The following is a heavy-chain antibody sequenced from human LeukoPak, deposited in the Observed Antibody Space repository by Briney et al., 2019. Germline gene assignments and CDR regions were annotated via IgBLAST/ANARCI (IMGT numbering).Heavy chain of an antibody. J-gene: IGHJ4*02. CDR3: ARESSGRYGGY. CDR2: IWYDGSNK. D-gene: IGHD6-19*01. Sequence: PGRSLRLSCAASGFTFRNYGMHWVRQAPGKGLEWVAVIWYDGSNKYYADSVKGRFTISRDNSKNTLYLQMNSLRADDTAVYYCARESSGRYGGYWGQGTLVTVSS. CDR1: GFTFRNYG. V-gene: IGHV3-33*01.